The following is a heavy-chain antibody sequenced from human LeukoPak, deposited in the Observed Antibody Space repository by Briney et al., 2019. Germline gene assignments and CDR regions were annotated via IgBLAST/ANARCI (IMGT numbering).Heavy chain of an antibody. CDR2: MNPNSGNT. CDR1: GYTFTSYV. Sequence: ASVKVSCKASGYTFTSYVINWVRQATGQGLEWMGWMNPNSGNTGYAQRFQGRVAMTWNTSISTAYMDLSSLRSEDSAVYYCARGLYSSSQLDSWGQGTLVTVSS. D-gene: IGHD6-6*01. V-gene: IGHV1-8*01. J-gene: IGHJ4*02. CDR3: ARGLYSSSQLDS.